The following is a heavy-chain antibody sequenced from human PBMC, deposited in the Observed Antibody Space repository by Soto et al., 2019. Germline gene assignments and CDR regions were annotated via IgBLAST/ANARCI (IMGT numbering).Heavy chain of an antibody. J-gene: IGHJ5*02. CDR3: ASTMYSSSSVWFDP. D-gene: IGHD6-6*01. CDR1: GYTFTSYG. CDR2: ISAYNGNT. Sequence: GASVKVSCKASGYTFTSYGISWVRQAPGQGLEWMGWISAYNGNTNYAQKLQGRVTMTTDTSTSTAYMELRSLRSDDTAVYYCASTMYSSSSVWFDPWGQGTLVTVSS. V-gene: IGHV1-18*01.